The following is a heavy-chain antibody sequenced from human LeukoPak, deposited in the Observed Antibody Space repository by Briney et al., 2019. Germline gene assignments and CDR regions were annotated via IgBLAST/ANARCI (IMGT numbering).Heavy chain of an antibody. D-gene: IGHD3-10*01. J-gene: IGHJ5*02. CDR3: ARGNRRLGYYGSGSRLPYDS. CDR2: MYSSGKS. Sequence: SETLSLTCTVSGGSIHNNYWSWIRQPPGKGLEWIGSMYSSGKSDYSPSLKNRVTMSIDTSKNQFSLKLTSVTAADTAVYFCARGNRRLGYYGSGSRLPYDSWGQGTLVTVSS. CDR1: GGSIHNNY. V-gene: IGHV4-59*08.